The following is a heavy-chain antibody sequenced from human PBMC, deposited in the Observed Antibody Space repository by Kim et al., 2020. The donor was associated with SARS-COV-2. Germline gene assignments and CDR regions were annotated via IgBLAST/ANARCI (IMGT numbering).Heavy chain of an antibody. CDR2: VSNDGSNK. D-gene: IGHD3-9*01. J-gene: IGHJ4*02. V-gene: IGHV3-30-3*01. CDR1: GFIFSTYE. CDR3: ARRYFDWLLDY. Sequence: GSLRLSCVVSGFIFSTYEMHWVRQAPGKGLEWVALVSNDGSNKYYTDSVKGRFTISRDNSKNTMFLQMNSLRTEDTAVYYCARRYFDWLLDYWGQGTLVTVSS.